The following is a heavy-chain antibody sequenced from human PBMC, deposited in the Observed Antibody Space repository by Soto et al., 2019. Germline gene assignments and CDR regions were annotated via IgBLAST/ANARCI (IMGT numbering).Heavy chain of an antibody. CDR3: ARDVLAAAAATFGMDV. D-gene: IGHD6-13*01. V-gene: IGHV1-2*02. CDR1: GSTFRGYY. Sequence: ASVKVSCKASGSTFRGYYMHWVLQAPGQGLEWRGWINPNSGGTNYAQKFQGRVTMTRDTSISTAYMELSRLSSDDTAVYYCARDVLAAAAATFGMDVWGQGTTVTVS. CDR2: INPNSGGT. J-gene: IGHJ6*02.